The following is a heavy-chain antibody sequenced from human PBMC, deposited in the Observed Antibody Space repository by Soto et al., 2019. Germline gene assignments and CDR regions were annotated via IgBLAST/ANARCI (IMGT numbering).Heavy chain of an antibody. V-gene: IGHV4-59*01. CDR2: VYSSGST. CDR3: ARYAVAGNGGVRFDY. J-gene: IGHJ4*02. D-gene: IGHD6-19*01. Sequence: PSETLSLTCTVSGASISSYFWSWLRQPPGKGLEWIGYVYSSGSTTYNPSLNSRVTISLDTSKTQFSLKLSSVTAADTAVYYCARYAVAGNGGVRFDYWGQGTLVTVSS. CDR1: GASISSYF.